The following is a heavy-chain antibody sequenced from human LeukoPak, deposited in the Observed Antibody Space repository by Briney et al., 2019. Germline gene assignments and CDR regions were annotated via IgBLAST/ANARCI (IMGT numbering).Heavy chain of an antibody. J-gene: IGHJ4*02. CDR3: ARAGGYYDSSGYYDY. Sequence: ASVKVSCKASGYTFTSYYMHWVRQAAGQGLEWMGIINPSGGSTSYAQKFQGRVTMTRDTSRSTVYMELSSLRSEDTAVYYCARAGGYYDSSGYYDYWGQGTLVTVSS. CDR2: INPSGGST. CDR1: GYTFTSYY. V-gene: IGHV1-46*01. D-gene: IGHD3-22*01.